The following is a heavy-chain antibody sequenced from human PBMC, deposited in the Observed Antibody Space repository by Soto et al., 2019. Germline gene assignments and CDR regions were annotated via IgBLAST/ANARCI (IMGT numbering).Heavy chain of an antibody. Sequence: SATXSLTGTFAVCSISSGCYYLSWIRQHPGKGLEWIGYIYYSGSTYYNPSLTSRVTISVDTSKKQFSLKLSSVTAADPAVYHCATDPRSYHTRGYPRLEYWGPGTLLKVYS. D-gene: IGHD3-22*01. CDR2: IYYSGST. V-gene: IGHV4-31*03. CDR3: ATDPRSYHTRGYPRLEY. J-gene: IGHJ4*02. CDR1: VCSISSGCYY.